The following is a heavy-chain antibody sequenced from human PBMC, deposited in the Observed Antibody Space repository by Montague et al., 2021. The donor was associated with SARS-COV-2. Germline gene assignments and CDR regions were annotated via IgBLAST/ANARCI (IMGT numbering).Heavy chain of an antibody. Sequence: SETLSLTCSVSGDSISRSHYFWAWTRQPPGMGPEWIGRVYFTGKTYYHPSLKSRVTISIDTSKNHFSLRLSSVTAADSAVFYCASWGLNNAFDIWGLGTMITISS. J-gene: IGHJ3*02. D-gene: IGHD7-27*01. V-gene: IGHV4-39*02. CDR1: GDSISRSHYF. CDR3: ASWGLNNAFDI. CDR2: VYFTGKT.